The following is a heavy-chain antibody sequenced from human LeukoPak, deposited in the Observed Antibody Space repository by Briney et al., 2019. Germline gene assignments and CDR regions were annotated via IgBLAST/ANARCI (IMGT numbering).Heavy chain of an antibody. Sequence: PGGSLSLSCAASGFTLSSHSMNWVRQAPGKGLEWVSSISSSSAYIYYADSVKGRFTISRDNAKNSLYLQMSSLRAEDTAVYYCARVEGASSSLPSPYFYAMDVWGQGTTVTVSS. CDR3: ARVEGASSSLPSPYFYAMDV. V-gene: IGHV3-21*01. CDR1: GFTLSSHS. J-gene: IGHJ6*02. CDR2: ISSSSAYI. D-gene: IGHD6-13*01.